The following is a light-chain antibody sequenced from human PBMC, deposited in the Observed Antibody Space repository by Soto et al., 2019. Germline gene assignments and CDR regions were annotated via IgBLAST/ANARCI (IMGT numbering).Light chain of an antibody. V-gene: IGKV1-16*01. CDR3: LQYNSYPQT. CDR2: ATS. Sequence: DIQMTQSPSSLSASVGDRVTITCRASQGVGKYFAWFQQRPGQAPKSLIYATSSLQTVGPSSFRGGGAGTDFSLTISSLQTEDGATYYCLQYNSYPQTVGHGTKLQ. CDR1: QGVGKY. J-gene: IGKJ2*01.